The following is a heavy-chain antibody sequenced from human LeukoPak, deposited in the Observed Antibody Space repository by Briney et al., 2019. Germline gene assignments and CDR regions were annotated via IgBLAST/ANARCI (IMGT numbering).Heavy chain of an antibody. CDR3: AKGGPEASAGLTWFDP. D-gene: IGHD1-14*01. Sequence: GSLRLSCAASGFTFSDYYMSWIRQPPGKGLEWIGYIYYSGSTNYNPSLKSRVTISVDTSKNQFSLKLNYVTAADTAVYYCAKGGPEASAGLTWFDPWGQGTRVTVSS. CDR2: IYYSGST. CDR1: GFTFSDYY. J-gene: IGHJ5*02. V-gene: IGHV4-59*01.